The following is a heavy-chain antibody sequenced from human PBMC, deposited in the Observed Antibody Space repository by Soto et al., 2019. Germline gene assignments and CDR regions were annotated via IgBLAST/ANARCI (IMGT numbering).Heavy chain of an antibody. V-gene: IGHV3-48*03. Sequence: VQLVESGGTLVQPGGSLRLSCAASGFTFSNFEMSWVRQAPGKGLEWVSYISTTSSHKYYADSVRGRFTISRDNAKNSLYLQMNSLRAEDTAVYYCARENYDVSGYFLDYWGQGTLVTVSS. J-gene: IGHJ4*02. D-gene: IGHD3-22*01. CDR3: ARENYDVSGYFLDY. CDR1: GFTFSNFE. CDR2: ISTTSSHK.